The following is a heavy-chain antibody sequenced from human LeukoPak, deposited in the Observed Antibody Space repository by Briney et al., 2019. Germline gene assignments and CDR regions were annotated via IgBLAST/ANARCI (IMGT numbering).Heavy chain of an antibody. CDR3: ARDSWTTVVTPPFD. D-gene: IGHD4-23*01. J-gene: IGHJ4*02. CDR1: GYSISSGYY. Sequence: PSETLSLTCTVSGYSISSGYYWGWIRQPPGKGLEWIGSIYHSGSTYYNPSLKSRVTISVDTSKNQFSLKLSSVTAADTAVYYCARDSWTTVVTPPFDWGQGTLVTVSS. CDR2: IYHSGST. V-gene: IGHV4-38-2*02.